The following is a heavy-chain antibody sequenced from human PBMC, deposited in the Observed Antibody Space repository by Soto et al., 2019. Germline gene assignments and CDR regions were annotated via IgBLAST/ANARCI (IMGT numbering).Heavy chain of an antibody. CDR1: GGSISSYY. D-gene: IGHD1-26*01. J-gene: IGHJ3*02. CDR2: IYYSGST. Sequence: SETLSLTCTVSGGSISSYYWSWIRQPPGKGLEWIGYIYYSGSTNYNPSLKSRVTISVDTSKNQFSLKLSSVTAADTAVYYCARGGGSYVLGPPGYAFDIWGQGTMVTVSS. V-gene: IGHV4-59*01. CDR3: ARGGGSYVLGPPGYAFDI.